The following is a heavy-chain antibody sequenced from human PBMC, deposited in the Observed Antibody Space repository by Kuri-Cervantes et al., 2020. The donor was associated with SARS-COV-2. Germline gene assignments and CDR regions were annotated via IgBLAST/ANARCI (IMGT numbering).Heavy chain of an antibody. CDR1: GYSISSGYY. CDR3: ARTGWGSNDY. D-gene: IGHD7-27*01. CDR2: IYYSGST. Sequence: SETLSLTCAVSGYSISSGYYWGWIRQPPGKGLEWIGYIYYSGSTNYNPSLKSRVTISVDTSKNQFSLKLSSVTAADTAVYYCARTGWGSNDYWGQGTLVTVSS. V-gene: IGHV4-38-2*01. J-gene: IGHJ4*02.